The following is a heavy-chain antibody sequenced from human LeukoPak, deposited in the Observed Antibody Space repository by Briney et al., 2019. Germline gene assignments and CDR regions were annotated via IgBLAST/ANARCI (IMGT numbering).Heavy chain of an antibody. J-gene: IGHJ4*02. CDR2: IRQDGSEK. CDR3: AKGLGYYGSGSTRFDY. V-gene: IGHV3-7*01. Sequence: GGSLRLSCEVSGFAFTDYWMNWVRQAPGKGPEWVASIRQDGSEKTYVDSVKGRFTISRDNTKNSLSLQLNGLRAEDTAVYYCAKGLGYYGSGSTRFDYWGQGTLVTVSS. D-gene: IGHD3-10*01. CDR1: GFAFTDYW.